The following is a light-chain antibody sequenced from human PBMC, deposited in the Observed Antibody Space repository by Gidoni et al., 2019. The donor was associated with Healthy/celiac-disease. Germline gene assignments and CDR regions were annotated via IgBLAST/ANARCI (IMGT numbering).Light chain of an antibody. J-gene: IGKJ2*01. Sequence: DIQMTQSPSSLSASVGDRVTITCRASQSISSYLNLYQQKPGKAPKLLIYAASSLQSGVPSRFSGSGSGTDFTLTISILQPEDFATYYCQQSYSTPPTFGQGTKLEIK. CDR3: QQSYSTPPT. CDR2: AAS. CDR1: QSISSY. V-gene: IGKV1-39*01.